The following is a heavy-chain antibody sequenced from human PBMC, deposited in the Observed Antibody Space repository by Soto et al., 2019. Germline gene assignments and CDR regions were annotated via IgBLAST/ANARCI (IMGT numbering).Heavy chain of an antibody. CDR2: IYYSGST. D-gene: IGHD1-20*01. CDR1: GGSISSSSYY. Sequence: QLQLQESGPGLVKPSETLSLTCTVSGGSISSSSYYWGGIREPPGKGLECIGSIYYSGSTYYNPSLKSRVTISVDTSKNQFSMKLSSVTAADTALYYCERVGIRYRDWGQGTLVTVSA. J-gene: IGHJ4*02. V-gene: IGHV4-39*01. CDR3: ERVGIRYRD.